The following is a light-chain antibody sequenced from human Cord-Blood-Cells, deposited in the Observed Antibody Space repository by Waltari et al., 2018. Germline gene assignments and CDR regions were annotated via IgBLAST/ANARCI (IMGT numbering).Light chain of an antibody. J-gene: IGLJ2*01. CDR2: EVS. V-gene: IGLV2-8*01. CDR3: SSYAGSNNVV. CDR1: SSYVGGYNY. Sequence: QSALTQPPSASGSPGQSVTISCTGTSSYVGGYNYVSWYQQHPGKAPKLMIYEVSKRPSGVPDRFSGSKSGNTASLTVSGLQAEDEADYYCSSYAGSNNVVFGGGPKLTVL.